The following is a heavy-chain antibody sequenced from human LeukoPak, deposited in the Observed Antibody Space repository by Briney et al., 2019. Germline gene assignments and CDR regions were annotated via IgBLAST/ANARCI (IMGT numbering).Heavy chain of an antibody. CDR1: GFTFSDYN. J-gene: IGHJ6*02. V-gene: IGHV3-11*01. D-gene: IGHD3-9*01. CDR3: ARSIGLTGGGVDV. Sequence: GGSLRLSCAASGFTFSDYNMNWVRQAPGKGLEWVSYITNSGSTIHYADSVKGRFTISRDNAKNSLYLQMDSLRAEDTAVYYCARSIGLTGGGVDVWGQGTTVTVSS. CDR2: ITNSGSTI.